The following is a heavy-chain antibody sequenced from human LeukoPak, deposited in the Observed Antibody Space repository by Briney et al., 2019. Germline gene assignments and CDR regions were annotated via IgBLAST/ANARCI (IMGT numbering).Heavy chain of an antibody. V-gene: IGHV1-2*06. Sequence: ASVKVSCKTSGYTFTGYFMHWVRQAPGQGLEWMGRINPNSGGTNYAQKFQGRVTMTRDTSIGTAYMELSGLRSDDTAVYYCARDSGYDSRNYYYYYMHVWGKGTTVTVSS. CDR1: GYTFTGYF. CDR2: INPNSGGT. J-gene: IGHJ6*03. CDR3: ARDSGYDSRNYYYYYMHV. D-gene: IGHD5-12*01.